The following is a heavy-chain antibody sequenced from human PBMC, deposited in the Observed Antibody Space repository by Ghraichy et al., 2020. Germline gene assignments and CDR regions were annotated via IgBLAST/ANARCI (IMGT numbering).Heavy chain of an antibody. J-gene: IGHJ6*02. Sequence: GGSLRLSCAASGFTFSNAWMSWVRQAPGKGLEWVGRIKSKTDGGTTDYAAPVKGRFTISRDDSKNTLYLQMNSLKTEDTAVYYCTLRGPQGGYYGMDVWGQGTTVTVSS. CDR1: GFTFSNAW. CDR2: IKSKTDGGTT. V-gene: IGHV3-15*01. D-gene: IGHD3-16*01. CDR3: TLRGPQGGYYGMDV.